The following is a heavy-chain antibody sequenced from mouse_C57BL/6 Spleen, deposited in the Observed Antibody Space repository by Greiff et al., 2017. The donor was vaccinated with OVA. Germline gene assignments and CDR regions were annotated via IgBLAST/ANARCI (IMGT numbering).Heavy chain of an antibody. CDR1: GYTFTSYW. J-gene: IGHJ3*01. Sequence: QVQLQQPGPELVKPGASVKLSCKASGYTFTSYWMHWVKQRPGQGLEWIGNINPSNGGTNYNEKFKSKATLTVDNSSSTAYMQHSSMTSEDSAVYSGARGRTQAYYSNDESLAYWGQGTLGTVSA. CDR3: ARGRTQAYYSNDESLAY. CDR2: INPSNGGT. V-gene: IGHV1-53*01. D-gene: IGHD2-5*01.